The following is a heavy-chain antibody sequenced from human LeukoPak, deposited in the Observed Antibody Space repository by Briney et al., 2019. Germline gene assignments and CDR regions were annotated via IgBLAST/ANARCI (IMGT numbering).Heavy chain of an antibody. CDR3: ARDTTGTTPGY. V-gene: IGHV1-46*03. D-gene: IGHD1-7*01. Sequence: ASVKVSCKASGYTFASYYMHWVRQAPGQGLEWMGIINPSGGSTSYAQKFQGRVTMTRDTSTSTVYMELSSLRSEDTAVYYCARDTTGTTPGYWGQGTLVTVSS. J-gene: IGHJ4*02. CDR1: GYTFASYY. CDR2: INPSGGST.